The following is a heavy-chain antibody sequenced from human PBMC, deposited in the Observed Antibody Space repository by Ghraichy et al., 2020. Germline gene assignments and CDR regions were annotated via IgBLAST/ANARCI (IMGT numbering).Heavy chain of an antibody. CDR2: ITSSGSSI. D-gene: IGHD3-9*01. CDR3: ARDILTGYHYYLDH. Sequence: GGSLRLSCAASGFNFSNYEMNWVRQAPGKGLEWVSYITSSGSSIYYADSVEGRFTISRDNAKNSLYLQMNNLRAEDTAVYYCARDILTGYHYYLDHWGHGTLVPVSS. CDR1: GFNFSNYE. V-gene: IGHV3-48*03. J-gene: IGHJ4*01.